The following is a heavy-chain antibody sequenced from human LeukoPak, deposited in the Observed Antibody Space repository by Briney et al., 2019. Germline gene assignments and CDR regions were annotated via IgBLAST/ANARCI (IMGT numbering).Heavy chain of an antibody. CDR2: ISYDGSNK. Sequence: QTGGSLRLSCAASGFTFSSYAMHWVRQAPGKGLEWVAVISYDGSNKYYADSVKGRFTISSDNAKNSLYLQMNSLRAEDTAVYYCARYSDGFLEWSLDYWGQGTLVTVSP. CDR3: ARYSDGFLEWSLDY. V-gene: IGHV3-30*04. D-gene: IGHD3-3*01. J-gene: IGHJ4*02. CDR1: GFTFSSYA.